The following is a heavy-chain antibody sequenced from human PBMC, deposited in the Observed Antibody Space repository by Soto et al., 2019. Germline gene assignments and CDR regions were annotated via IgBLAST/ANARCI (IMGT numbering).Heavy chain of an antibody. Sequence: PSETLSLTCTVSGGSVNSGSYYWSWIRQPPGKGLEWIGYIYYSGSTNYNSSLTSRVTIAADTSKNQFSLRLSSVTAADMAVYYCARVRGYSYGYDPRYYFDYWGQGIRVTVSS. CDR3: ARVRGYSYGYDPRYYFDY. CDR2: IYYSGST. CDR1: GGSVNSGSYY. D-gene: IGHD5-18*01. J-gene: IGHJ4*02. V-gene: IGHV4-61*01.